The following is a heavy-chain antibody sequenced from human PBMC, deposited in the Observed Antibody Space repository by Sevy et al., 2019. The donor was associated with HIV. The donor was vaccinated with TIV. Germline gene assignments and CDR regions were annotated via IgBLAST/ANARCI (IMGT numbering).Heavy chain of an antibody. D-gene: IGHD1-7*01. V-gene: IGHV2-5*01. CDR3: AHRNYNYLVEDYFDY. CDR1: GFSLSTSGVG. J-gene: IGHJ4*02. Sequence: SGPTLVKPTQTLTLTCTFSGFSLSTSGVGVGWIRQPPGKALEWLALIYWNDDKRYSPSLKSRLTITKDTSKNQVVLTMTNMDPVDTATYYCAHRNYNYLVEDYFDYWGQGTLVTVS. CDR2: IYWNDDK.